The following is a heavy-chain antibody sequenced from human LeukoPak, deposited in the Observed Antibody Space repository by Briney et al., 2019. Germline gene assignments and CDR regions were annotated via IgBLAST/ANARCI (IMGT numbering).Heavy chain of an antibody. V-gene: IGHV4-39*07. CDR3: AAYDSGIFDP. CDR2: IYYSGST. D-gene: IGHD3-22*01. J-gene: IGHJ5*02. Sequence: PSETLFLTCTVSGGSISSSSYYWGWIRQPPGKGLEWIGSIYYSGSTYYNPSLKSRVTISVDTSKNQFSLKLSSVTAADAAVYYCAAYDSGIFDPWGQGTLVTVSS. CDR1: GGSISSSSYY.